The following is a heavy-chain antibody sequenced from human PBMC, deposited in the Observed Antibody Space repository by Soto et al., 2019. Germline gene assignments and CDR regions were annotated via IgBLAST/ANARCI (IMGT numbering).Heavy chain of an antibody. CDR3: GRGGLDPFDV. D-gene: IGHD1-1*01. CDR1: GFTFRSYE. CDR2: INYNGDRI. J-gene: IGHJ4*02. V-gene: IGHV3-74*01. Sequence: XGSLSLTCPASGFTFRSYEMDWVRQAPGEGLVWVARINYNGDRINYADSVKGRFTISRDDDKSELYLQMNRLRAEDTAVYDCGRGGLDPFDVWGQGAVVTVSS.